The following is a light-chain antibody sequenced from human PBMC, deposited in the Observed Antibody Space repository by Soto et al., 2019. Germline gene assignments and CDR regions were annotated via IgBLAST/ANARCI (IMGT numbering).Light chain of an antibody. V-gene: IGKV3D-15*01. J-gene: IGKJ4*01. Sequence: EILMTQSPLTLSVSPGEGATLSCRASQNINSNLAWYQQRPGQAPRVLIYGASSRASGIPDRFSGSGSGTDFPLSINRLEPDDFAGYYCQPYQEWPPPTFGGGT. CDR2: GAS. CDR1: QNINSN. CDR3: QPYQEWPPPT.